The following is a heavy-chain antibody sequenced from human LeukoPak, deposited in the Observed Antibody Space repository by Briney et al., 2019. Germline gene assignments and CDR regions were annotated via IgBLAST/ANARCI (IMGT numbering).Heavy chain of an antibody. CDR3: ARGLQLWNFDY. Sequence: EWVPAIGTAGDTYYPGSVEGRFTISRENAKNSLYLQMNSLRAGDTAVYYCARGLQLWNFDYWGQGTLVTVSS. V-gene: IGHV3-13*01. J-gene: IGHJ4*02. CDR2: IGTAGDT. D-gene: IGHD5-18*01.